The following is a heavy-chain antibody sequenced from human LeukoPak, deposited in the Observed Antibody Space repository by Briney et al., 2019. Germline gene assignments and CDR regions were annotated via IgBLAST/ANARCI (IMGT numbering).Heavy chain of an antibody. Sequence: GRSLRLSCAASGFTFISYGMHWVRQAPGKGLEWVAVISNDGNTKFYGDSVKGRFTISRDNSKNTLFLQMNSLRTEDTAVYYCTKETSPRNGFDIWGQGTMVTVSS. V-gene: IGHV3-30*18. J-gene: IGHJ3*02. D-gene: IGHD1-14*01. CDR2: ISNDGNTK. CDR1: GFTFISYG. CDR3: TKETSPRNGFDI.